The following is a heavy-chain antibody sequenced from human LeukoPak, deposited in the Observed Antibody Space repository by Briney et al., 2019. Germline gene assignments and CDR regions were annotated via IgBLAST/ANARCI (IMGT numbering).Heavy chain of an antibody. Sequence: GESLQIPCQGPGSSFTSYWISWVRKLPGKGLEWMGRIAPTDSYTNYSPSFQGHVTISADKSISTAYLQWSSLKTSDSAMYYCAKHGDFTAMINWGQGTLVTVSS. D-gene: IGHD5-18*01. CDR2: IAPTDSYT. J-gene: IGHJ4*02. CDR1: GSSFTSYW. V-gene: IGHV5-10-1*01. CDR3: AKHGDFTAMIN.